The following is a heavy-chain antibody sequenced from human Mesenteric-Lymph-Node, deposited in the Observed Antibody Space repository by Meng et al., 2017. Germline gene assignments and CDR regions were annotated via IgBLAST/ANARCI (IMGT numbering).Heavy chain of an antibody. CDR1: GGSFSGYY. V-gene: IGHV4-34*01. CDR2: INHSGST. CDR3: ARSGLLRFQGEIYYYYYGMDV. Sequence: SESLSLTCAVYGGSFSGYYWSWIRQPPGKGLEWIGEINHSGSTNYNPYLKSRVTISVDTSKNQFSLKLSSVTAAETAVYYCARSGLLRFQGEIYYYYYGMDVWGQGTTVTRFS. J-gene: IGHJ6*01. D-gene: IGHD5-12*01.